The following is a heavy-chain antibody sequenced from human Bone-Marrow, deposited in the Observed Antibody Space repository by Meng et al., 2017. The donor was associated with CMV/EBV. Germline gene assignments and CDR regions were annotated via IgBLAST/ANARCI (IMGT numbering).Heavy chain of an antibody. D-gene: IGHD2-2*01. CDR1: GFTLSNNW. J-gene: IGHJ6*01. CDR2: IKSDGSST. Sequence: GESLKISCAASGFTLSNNWMHWVRQAPGKGLVWVSRIKSDGSSTSYADSVKGRFTISRDNSKNTLYLQMNSLRAEDTAVYYCAKDFQLRSYGMDVWGQGTTVTGSS. V-gene: IGHV3-74*01. CDR3: AKDFQLRSYGMDV.